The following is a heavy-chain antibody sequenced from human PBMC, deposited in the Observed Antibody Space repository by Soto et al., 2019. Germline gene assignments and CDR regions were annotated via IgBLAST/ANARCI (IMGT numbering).Heavy chain of an antibody. V-gene: IGHV3-7*01. CDR1: GFTFSNYW. D-gene: IGHD1-26*01. CDR3: ARPPTTGWELLINAY. CDR2: IKRDGSEK. Sequence: EVQLAESGGGLVQPGGSLRLSCAASGFTFSNYWMSWVRQAPGKGLEWVANIKRDGSEKYYVDSVKGRFTISRDNAKNSLYLQMDSLRAEDTAVYYCARPPTTGWELLINAYWGQGTLVTVSS. J-gene: IGHJ4*02.